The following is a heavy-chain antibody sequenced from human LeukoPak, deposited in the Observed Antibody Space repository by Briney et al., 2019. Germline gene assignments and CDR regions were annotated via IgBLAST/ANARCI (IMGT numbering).Heavy chain of an antibody. V-gene: IGHV3-23*01. D-gene: IGHD6-19*01. CDR3: AKPHSGWYNFDS. Sequence: PGGSLRLSCAASGFTFSTYAMSWVRQAPGKGLEWVSAISASGGSTYYADSVKGRFTISRDNSKNTLYLQLNSLRAEDTAVYYCAKPHSGWYNFDSWGQGTLVTVSS. CDR1: GFTFSTYA. CDR2: ISASGGST. J-gene: IGHJ5*01.